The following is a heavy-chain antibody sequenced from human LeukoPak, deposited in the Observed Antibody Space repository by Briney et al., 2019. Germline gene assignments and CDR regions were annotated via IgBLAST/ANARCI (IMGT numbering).Heavy chain of an antibody. D-gene: IGHD2-15*01. CDR3: ARHSAGVGLDY. V-gene: IGHV4-59*08. J-gene: IGHJ4*02. Sequence: PSETLSLTCTVSGGSISSYYWNWIRQPPGKGLEWIGYIYYSGSTSYNPSLKSRVTILVDTSKNQFSLKLSSVTAADTAVYYCARHSAGVGLDYWGQGTLVTVSS. CDR1: GGSISSYY. CDR2: IYYSGST.